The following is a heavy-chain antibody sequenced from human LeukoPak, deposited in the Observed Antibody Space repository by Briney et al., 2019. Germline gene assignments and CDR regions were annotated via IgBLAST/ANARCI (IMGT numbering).Heavy chain of an antibody. J-gene: IGHJ4*02. V-gene: IGHV3-64*02. CDR3: ARSSGWYDY. Sequence: GGSLRLSCAASGFTFSSYAMHWVRQAPGKGLEYVSAISSNGGSTYYADSVKGRFTTSRDNSKNTLYLQMGSLRAEDMAVYYCARSSGWYDYWGQGTLVTVSS. CDR1: GFTFSSYA. D-gene: IGHD6-19*01. CDR2: ISSNGGST.